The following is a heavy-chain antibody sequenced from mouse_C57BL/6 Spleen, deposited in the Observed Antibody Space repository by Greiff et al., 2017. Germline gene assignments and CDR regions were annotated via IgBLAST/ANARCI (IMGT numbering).Heavy chain of an antibody. D-gene: IGHD2-2*01. CDR3: ARRRVTRAMDY. J-gene: IGHJ4*01. CDR2: ISSGSSTI. V-gene: IGHV5-17*01. CDR1: GFTFSDYG. Sequence: EVKVVESGGGLVKPGGSLKLSCAASGFTFSDYGMHWVRQAPEKGLEWVAYISSGSSTIYYADTVKGRFTISRDNAKNTLFLQMTSLRSEDTAMYYCARRRVTRAMDYWGQGTSVTVSS.